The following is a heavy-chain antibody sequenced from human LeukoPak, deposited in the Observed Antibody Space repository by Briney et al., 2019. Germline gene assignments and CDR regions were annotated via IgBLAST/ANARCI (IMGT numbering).Heavy chain of an antibody. CDR1: GFTVSSNY. Sequence: PGGSLRLSCAASGFTVSSNYMTWVRQAPGKGLVWVSVIYSGGSTYYADSVKGRFTISRDNSKNTLYLQMNRLRAEDTAVYYCARERFVGALDYFDYWGQGTLVTVSS. CDR3: ARERFVGALDYFDY. CDR2: IYSGGST. V-gene: IGHV3-66*01. J-gene: IGHJ4*02. D-gene: IGHD1-26*01.